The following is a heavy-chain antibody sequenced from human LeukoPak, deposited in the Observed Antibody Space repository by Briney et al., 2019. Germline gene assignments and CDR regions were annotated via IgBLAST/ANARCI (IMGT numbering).Heavy chain of an antibody. V-gene: IGHV1-18*01. J-gene: IGHJ6*03. CDR3: AREGGVGPTAPPDYYSYQNDV. CDR2: ISAYNGNT. D-gene: IGHD1-26*01. Sequence: ASVKVSCKASGYTFTNYGISWVRQAPGQGLEWMGWISAYNGNTNYAQKFQGRVTMTTDTSTSTAYMELRSLRSDDTAVYYCAREGGVGPTAPPDYYSYQNDVWGRGTTVTVSS. CDR1: GYTFTNYG.